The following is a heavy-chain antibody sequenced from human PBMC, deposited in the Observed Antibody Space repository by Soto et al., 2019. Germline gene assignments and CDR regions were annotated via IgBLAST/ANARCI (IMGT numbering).Heavy chain of an antibody. CDR1: GGSISNSNYY. CDR2: IYYSGST. V-gene: IGHV4-39*01. CDR3: ASPTLGAFDI. J-gene: IGHJ3*02. D-gene: IGHD3-16*01. Sequence: QLQLQESGPGLVKPSETLSLTCTVSGGSISNSNYYWGWIRQPPGKGLEWIGSIYYSGSTSYNSSLQSRVTISVDTSKNQFSLRLTSVTAADTAVYYCASPTLGAFDIWGQGTMVTVSS.